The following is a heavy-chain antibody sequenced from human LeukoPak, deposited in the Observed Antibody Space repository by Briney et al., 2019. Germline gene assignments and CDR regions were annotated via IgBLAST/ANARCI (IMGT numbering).Heavy chain of an antibody. CDR1: GGPISSYY. J-gene: IGHJ5*02. D-gene: IGHD3-10*01. V-gene: IGHV4-59*01. CDR2: IYYSGST. CDR3: TTLKLGTMVRGDRNWFDP. Sequence: SETLSLTCTVSGGPISSYYWSWIRQPPGKGLEWIGYIYYSGSTNYNPSLKSRVTISVDTSKNQFSLKLSSVTAAGTAVYYCTTLKLGTMVRGDRNWFDPWGQGTLVTVSS.